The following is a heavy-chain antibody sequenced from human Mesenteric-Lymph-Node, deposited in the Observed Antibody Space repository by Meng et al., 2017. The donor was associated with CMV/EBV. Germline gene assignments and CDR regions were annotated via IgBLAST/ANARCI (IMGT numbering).Heavy chain of an antibody. CDR3: AKDRLWFGYNWFDP. V-gene: IGHV3-33*06. J-gene: IGHJ5*02. CDR2: IWYDGSNK. Sequence: GGSLRLSCAASGFIFSSYDMHWVRQAPGKGLEWVAVIWYDGSNKYYADSVKGRFTISRDNSKNTLYLQMNSLRAEDTAVYYCAKDRLWFGYNWFDPWGQGTLVTVSS. CDR1: GFIFSSYD. D-gene: IGHD3-10*01.